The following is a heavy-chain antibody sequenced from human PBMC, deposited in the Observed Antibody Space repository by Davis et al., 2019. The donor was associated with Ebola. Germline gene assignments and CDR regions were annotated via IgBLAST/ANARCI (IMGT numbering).Heavy chain of an antibody. V-gene: IGHV1-18*01. CDR3: ARTVSMILLGWFDT. CDR2: ISGYNGNT. CDR1: GYTFTRYG. D-gene: IGHD3-22*01. Sequence: AASVKVSCKASGYTFTRYGFSWVRQAPGQGLEWMGWISGYNGNTKYAQKFQGRVTMTTDTSTSTAYMELRSLRSDDTAVYYCARTVSMILLGWFDTWGQGTLVTVSS. J-gene: IGHJ5*02.